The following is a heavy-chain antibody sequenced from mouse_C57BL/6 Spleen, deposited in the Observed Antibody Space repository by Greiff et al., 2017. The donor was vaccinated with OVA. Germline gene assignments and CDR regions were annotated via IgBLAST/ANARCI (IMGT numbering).Heavy chain of an antibody. V-gene: IGHV3-6*01. J-gene: IGHJ3*01. D-gene: IGHD3-1*01. CDR1: GYSITSGYY. CDR2: ISYDGSN. CDR3: ARDRGRWFAY. Sequence: ESGPGLVKPSQSLSLTCSVTGYSITSGYYWNWIRQFPGNKLEWMGYISYDGSNNYNPSLKNRISITRDTSKNQFFLKLNSVTTEDTATYYCARDRGRWFAYWGQGTLVTVSA.